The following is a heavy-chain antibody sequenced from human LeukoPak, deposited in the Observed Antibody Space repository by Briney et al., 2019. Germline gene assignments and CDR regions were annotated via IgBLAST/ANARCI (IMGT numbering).Heavy chain of an antibody. CDR2: INHSRNT. J-gene: IGHJ4*02. D-gene: IGHD3-22*01. CDR3: ARVVSYYDSSGYYR. Sequence: SETLSLTCAVYDGSFSGYYWSWIRQPPGKGLEWIGEINHSRNTNYNPSLKSRVSISVDTSKNQFSLKLNSLTAADTAVYYCARVVSYYDSSGYYRWGQGTLVTVSS. V-gene: IGHV4-34*01. CDR1: DGSFSGYY.